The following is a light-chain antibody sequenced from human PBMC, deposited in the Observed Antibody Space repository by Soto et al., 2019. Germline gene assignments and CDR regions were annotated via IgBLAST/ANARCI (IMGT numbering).Light chain of an antibody. J-gene: IGLJ2*01. CDR1: SSNIGAGHD. Sequence: QSVLTQPPSVSGAPGQRVTISCTGSSSNIGAGHDVHWYQQLPGTAPKLLIYGNNNRPSGVPDRFSGSKSGTSASLAITGLQAEDEADYYCQSYDSRVSGRVFGGGTKLTLL. CDR3: QSYDSRVSGRV. V-gene: IGLV1-40*01. CDR2: GNN.